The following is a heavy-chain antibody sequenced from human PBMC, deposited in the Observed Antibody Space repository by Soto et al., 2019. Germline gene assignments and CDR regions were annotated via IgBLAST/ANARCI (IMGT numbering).Heavy chain of an antibody. CDR1: GYTFTSYG. CDR3: ARVTGVRGGKPSLPDNWFDP. V-gene: IGHV1-18*01. CDR2: IIAYNGNT. J-gene: IGHJ5*02. Sequence: QVQLVQSGAEVKKPGASVKVSCKASGYTFTSYGISWVRQAPGQGLEWMGWIIAYNGNTNYAQKLQGRVTMTTDTSTSTAYMELRRLRSDDTAVYYCARVTGVRGGKPSLPDNWFDPWGQGTLVTVSS. D-gene: IGHD3-10*01.